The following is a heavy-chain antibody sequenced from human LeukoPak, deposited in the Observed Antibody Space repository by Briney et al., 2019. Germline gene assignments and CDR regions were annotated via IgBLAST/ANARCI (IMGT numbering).Heavy chain of an antibody. CDR1: GFTFSSYS. CDR2: ISSRSSYI. D-gene: IGHD3-22*01. Sequence: GGSLRLSCAAPGFTFSSYSMNWVRQAPGKGLEWVSSISSRSSYIYYADSVKGRFTISRDNAKNSLYLQMNSLRAEDTALYYCAKDINPYYYDSSGPLGGPFDNWGQGTLVTVSS. CDR3: AKDINPYYYDSSGPLGGPFDN. V-gene: IGHV3-21*04. J-gene: IGHJ4*02.